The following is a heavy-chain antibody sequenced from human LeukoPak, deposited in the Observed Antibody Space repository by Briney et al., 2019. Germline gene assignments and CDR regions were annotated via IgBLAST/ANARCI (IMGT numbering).Heavy chain of an antibody. CDR3: AKRSCSGTTCYPLDY. D-gene: IGHD6-19*01. V-gene: IGHV3-23*01. J-gene: IGHJ4*02. CDR2: ITGNGGST. Sequence: QPGGSLILSCAASGLTFSVAGMHWVRQAPGKGLEWVSAITGNGGSTYYADSVKGRFTISRDNSKSTLYLQMNRLRAEDTAIYYCAKRSCSGTTCYPLDYWGQGTLVTVSS. CDR1: GLTFSVAG.